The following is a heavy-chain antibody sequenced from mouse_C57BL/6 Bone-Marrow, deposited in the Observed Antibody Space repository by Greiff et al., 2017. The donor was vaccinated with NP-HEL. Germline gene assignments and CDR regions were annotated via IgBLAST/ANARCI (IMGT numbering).Heavy chain of an antibody. J-gene: IGHJ3*01. CDR3: AREEGGAY. CDR1: GYSITSGYY. CDR2: ISYDGSN. Sequence: ESGPGLVKPSQSLSLTCSVTGYSITSGYYWNWIRQFPGNKLEWMGYISYDGSNNYNPSLKNRISITRDTSKNQFFLKLNSVTTEDTATYYCAREEGGAYWGQGTLVTVSA. V-gene: IGHV3-6*01.